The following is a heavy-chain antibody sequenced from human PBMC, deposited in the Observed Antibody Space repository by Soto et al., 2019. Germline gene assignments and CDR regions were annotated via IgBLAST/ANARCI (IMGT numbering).Heavy chain of an antibody. J-gene: IGHJ4*02. CDR1: GFTFSSYA. D-gene: IGHD1-26*01. V-gene: IGHV3-23*01. CDR2: ISGSGGST. Sequence: EVQLLESGGGLVQPGGSLRLSCAASGFTFSSYAMSWVRQAPGKGLEWVSAISGSGGSTYYADSVKGRFTISRDNSKHTLYLQMNSLRAEDTAVYYCAKGQKWELLGAYFDYWGQGTLVTVSS. CDR3: AKGQKWELLGAYFDY.